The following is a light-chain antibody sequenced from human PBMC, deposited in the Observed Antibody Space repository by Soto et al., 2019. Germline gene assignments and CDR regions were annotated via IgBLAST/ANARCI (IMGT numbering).Light chain of an antibody. Sequence: DIQMTQSPSSLSASVGDRVTITCRASQNINTYLHWYQQKPGKAPNLLIYLASNLQSGVPSRFSGSGSGTDFTLTITSLQPEDFATSYCQHSLDTPRTFGQGTKVEMK. CDR1: QNINTY. V-gene: IGKV1-39*01. CDR3: QHSLDTPRT. CDR2: LAS. J-gene: IGKJ1*01.